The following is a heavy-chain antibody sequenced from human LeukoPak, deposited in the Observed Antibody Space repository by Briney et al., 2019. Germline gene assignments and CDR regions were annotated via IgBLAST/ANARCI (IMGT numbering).Heavy chain of an antibody. CDR2: IGTAGEI. CDR3: ARAQTYGDSRLLLDF. V-gene: IGHV3-13*01. CDR1: GFTFSSYE. J-gene: IGHJ4*02. D-gene: IGHD4-17*01. Sequence: PGGSLRLSCAASGFTFSSYEMNWVRQATGKGLEWVSGIGTAGEIYYPGSVKGRFTISRENAKNSLYLQMNSLRAGDTALYYCARAQTYGDSRLLLDFWGQGTLVTVSS.